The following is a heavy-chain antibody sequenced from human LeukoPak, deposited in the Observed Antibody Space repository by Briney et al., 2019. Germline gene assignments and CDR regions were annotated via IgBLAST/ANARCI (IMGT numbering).Heavy chain of an antibody. D-gene: IGHD1-26*01. CDR2: IRGNANSNAT. CDR1: GFTFSRPA. Sequence: GGSLRHSRAASGFTFSRPAMHWVRPASGKGLEWVGRIRGNANSNATAYAASVKSRFPISRDDSKNTAYLQMNSRNTEATAVYYCTRHPIVGANHFDYWGQGTLVTVSS. J-gene: IGHJ4*02. CDR3: TRHPIVGANHFDY. V-gene: IGHV3-73*01.